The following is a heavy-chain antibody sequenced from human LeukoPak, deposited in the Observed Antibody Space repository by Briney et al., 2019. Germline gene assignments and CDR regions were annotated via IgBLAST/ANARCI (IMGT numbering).Heavy chain of an antibody. CDR1: GYTFTSYG. Sequence: ASVKVSRKASGYTFTSYGISWVRQAPGQGLEWMGWISAYNGNTNYAQKFQGRVTITADESTSTAYMELSSLRSEDTAVYYCARGIVVVPAAPFNNYYYYMDVWGKGTTVTISS. D-gene: IGHD2-2*01. V-gene: IGHV1-18*01. CDR3: ARGIVVVPAAPFNNYYYYMDV. J-gene: IGHJ6*03. CDR2: ISAYNGNT.